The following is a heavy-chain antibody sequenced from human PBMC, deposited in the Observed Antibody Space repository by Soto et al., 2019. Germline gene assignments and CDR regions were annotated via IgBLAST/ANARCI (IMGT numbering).Heavy chain of an antibody. Sequence: SETLSLTCTVSGGSVSSGSYYWSWIRQPPGKGLEWIGYIYYSGSTNYNPSLKSRVTISVDTSKNQFSLKLSSVTAADTAVYYCARDSYGSGSYYRPNFDYWGQGTLVTVSS. V-gene: IGHV4-61*01. CDR1: GGSVSSGSYY. D-gene: IGHD3-10*01. J-gene: IGHJ4*02. CDR3: ARDSYGSGSYYRPNFDY. CDR2: IYYSGST.